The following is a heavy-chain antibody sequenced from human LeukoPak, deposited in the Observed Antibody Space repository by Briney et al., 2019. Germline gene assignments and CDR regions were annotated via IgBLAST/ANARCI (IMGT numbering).Heavy chain of an antibody. Sequence: GGSLRLSCAASGFTFSSYWMHWVRQVPGKGLVWVARINPGGSSITYADSVKGRFTISRDNAKNTLYLQMDSLRAEDTGVYYCARSNQADDYWGQGTLVSVSS. CDR2: INPGGSSI. CDR1: GFTFSSYW. CDR3: ARSNQADDY. D-gene: IGHD1-14*01. V-gene: IGHV3-74*01. J-gene: IGHJ4*02.